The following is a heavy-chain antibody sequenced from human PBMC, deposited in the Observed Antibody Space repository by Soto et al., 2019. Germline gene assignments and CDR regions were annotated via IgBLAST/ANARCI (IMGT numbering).Heavy chain of an antibody. V-gene: IGHV1-69*02. CDR2: IIPILGIA. CDR1: GGTFSSYT. D-gene: IGHD2-21*02. Sequence: HVQLVQSGAEVKKPGSSVKVSCKASGGTFSSYTISWVRQAPGQGLEWMGRIIPILGIANYAQKFQGRVTITADKSTSTAYMELSSLRSEDTAVYYCARGGGAVVTAMTFDYWGQGTLVTVSS. CDR3: ARGGGAVVTAMTFDY. J-gene: IGHJ4*02.